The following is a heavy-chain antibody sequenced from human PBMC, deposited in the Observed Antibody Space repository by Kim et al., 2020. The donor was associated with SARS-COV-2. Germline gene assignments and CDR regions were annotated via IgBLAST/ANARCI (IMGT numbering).Heavy chain of an antibody. Sequence: KFQGRVTIAADESTSTAYMELSSLRSEDTAVYYCARGLHSSSWYRYYFDYWGQGTLVTVSS. CDR3: ARGLHSSSWYRYYFDY. D-gene: IGHD6-13*01. V-gene: IGHV1-69*01. J-gene: IGHJ4*02.